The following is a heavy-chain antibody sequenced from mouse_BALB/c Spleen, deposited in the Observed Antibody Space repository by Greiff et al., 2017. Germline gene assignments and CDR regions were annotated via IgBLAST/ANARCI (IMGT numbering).Heavy chain of an antibody. CDR2: IWAGGST. Sequence: VKVVESGPGLVAPSQSLSITCTVSGFSLTSYGVHWVRQPPGKGLEWLGVIWAGGSTNYNSALMSRLSISKDNSKSQVFLKMNSLQTDDTAMYYCAREYYDYEEGFAYWGQGTLVTVSA. CDR3: AREYYDYEEGFAY. V-gene: IGHV2-9*02. D-gene: IGHD2-4*01. J-gene: IGHJ3*01. CDR1: GFSLTSYG.